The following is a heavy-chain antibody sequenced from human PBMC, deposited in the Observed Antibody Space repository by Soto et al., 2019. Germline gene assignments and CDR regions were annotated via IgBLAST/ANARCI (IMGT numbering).Heavy chain of an antibody. D-gene: IGHD4-4*01. J-gene: IGHJ6*02. CDR2: ISSSSSYI. CDR3: ARELYDYSNYQPPHYYYYGMDV. CDR1: GFTFSSYS. V-gene: IGHV3-21*01. Sequence: RRLSCAASGFTFSSYSMNWVRQAPGKGLEWVSSISSSSSYIYYADSVKGRFTISRDNAKNSLYLQMNSLRAEDTAVYYCARELYDYSNYQPPHYYYYGMDVWGQGTTVTVSS.